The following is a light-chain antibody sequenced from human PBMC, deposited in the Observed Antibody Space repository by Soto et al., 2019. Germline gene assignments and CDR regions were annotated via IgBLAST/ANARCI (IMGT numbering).Light chain of an antibody. CDR2: KAS. Sequence: DIQMTQSPSTLSASVGDRIIITCRASESISSWLAWYQQKPGKAPKLLIYKASTLESGVPSRFSASGSGTEFTLTISSLQPDDSATYFCHQYSASHTFGGRTKVDIK. V-gene: IGKV1-5*03. CDR3: HQYSASHT. CDR1: ESISSW. J-gene: IGKJ4*01.